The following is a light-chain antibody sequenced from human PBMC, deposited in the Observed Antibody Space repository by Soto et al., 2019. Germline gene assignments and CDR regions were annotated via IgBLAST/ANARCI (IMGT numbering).Light chain of an antibody. J-gene: IGKJ1*01. CDR2: DAS. Sequence: EIVVTQSPATLSLSPGERATLSCRASQSVSSYLAWYQQKPGQAPRLLIYDASNRATGIPARFSGSGSGTDFTLTISSLEPEDFAIYYCQQRRSFGQGTKVDI. V-gene: IGKV3-11*01. CDR3: QQRRS. CDR1: QSVSSY.